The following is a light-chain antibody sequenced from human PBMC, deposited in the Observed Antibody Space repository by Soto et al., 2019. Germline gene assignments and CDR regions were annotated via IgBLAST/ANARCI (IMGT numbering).Light chain of an antibody. J-gene: IGLJ1*01. CDR2: SHN. CDR3: AAWDDSLTAYV. CDR1: TSNIGSNT. Sequence: QSVLLQPPSASGTPGQRVTISCSGSTSNIGSNTVSWYQQLPGPAPKLLIYSHNQRPSGVPDRFSGSTSGTSASLAISGLQSEDEADYYCAAWDDSLTAYVFGTGTKLTVL. V-gene: IGLV1-44*01.